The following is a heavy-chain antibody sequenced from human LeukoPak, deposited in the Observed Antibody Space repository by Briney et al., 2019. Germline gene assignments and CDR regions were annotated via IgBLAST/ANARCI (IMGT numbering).Heavy chain of an antibody. D-gene: IGHD6-13*01. Sequence: PSQTLSLTCTVAGGYISRYYWSWIRQPPGKGLEWIGYIYYSGSTNYNPPLKSRVTISVDTSKHQFSLKLSSVTAADTAVYYCARGTPIAAAGRYYYYGMDVWGQGTTVTVSS. J-gene: IGHJ6*02. CDR2: IYYSGST. V-gene: IGHV4-59*01. CDR1: GGYISRYY. CDR3: ARGTPIAAAGRYYYYGMDV.